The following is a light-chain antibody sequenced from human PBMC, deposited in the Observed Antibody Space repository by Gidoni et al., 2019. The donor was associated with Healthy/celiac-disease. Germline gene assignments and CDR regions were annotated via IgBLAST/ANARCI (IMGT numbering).Light chain of an antibody. J-gene: IGLJ2*01. CDR2: GKN. CDR1: SLRSYY. Sequence: LGQTVRITCQGDSLRSYYASWYQQKPGQAPVLVIYGKNNRPSGIPDRFSGSSSGNTASLTITGAQAEDEADYYCNSRDSSGNHLDVVFGGGTKLTVL. CDR3: NSRDSSGNHLDVV. V-gene: IGLV3-19*01.